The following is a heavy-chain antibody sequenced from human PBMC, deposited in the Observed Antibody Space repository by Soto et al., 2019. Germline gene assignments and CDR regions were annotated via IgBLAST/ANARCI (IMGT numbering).Heavy chain of an antibody. Sequence: GGALRLSWSASGFTLSSYAMHWVRQAPGKGLEWVAVIWYDGSNKYYADSVKGRFTISRDNSKNTLYLQMNSLRAEDTAVYYCARDSYDFWSGHNYGMDVWGQGNTVTVCS. J-gene: IGHJ6*02. CDR3: ARDSYDFWSGHNYGMDV. CDR2: IWYDGSNK. D-gene: IGHD3-3*01. V-gene: IGHV3-33*01. CDR1: GFTLSSYA.